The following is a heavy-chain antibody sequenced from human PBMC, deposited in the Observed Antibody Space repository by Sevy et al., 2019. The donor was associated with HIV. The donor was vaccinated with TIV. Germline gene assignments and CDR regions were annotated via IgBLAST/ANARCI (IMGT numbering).Heavy chain of an antibody. CDR3: ARPVTHAGHFDY. Sequence: GESLKISCKGSGYSFTSYWIGWVRQMPGKGLEWMGIIYPGDSDTRDSPSFQGQVTISADKSISTAYLQWSSLKASDNDMYYCARPVTHAGHFDYWGQGTLVTVSS. V-gene: IGHV5-51*01. CDR1: GYSFTSYW. J-gene: IGHJ4*02. D-gene: IGHD4-17*01. CDR2: IYPGDSDT.